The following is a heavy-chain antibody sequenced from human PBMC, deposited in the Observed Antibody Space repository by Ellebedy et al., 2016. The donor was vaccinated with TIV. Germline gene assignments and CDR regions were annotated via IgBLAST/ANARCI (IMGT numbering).Heavy chain of an antibody. V-gene: IGHV1-2*02. CDR2: INAKRGAT. CDR3: ARNGVSGWSDFDY. Sequence: AASVKVSCKTSGYTFIDYHIHWVRQAPGQGLERMGWINAKRGATIYVQKFQDRVTMTRDMSISTAFLEVTGLTSDDTAVYYCARNGVSGWSDFDYWGQGTLVTVSS. J-gene: IGHJ4*02. D-gene: IGHD6-19*01. CDR1: GYTFIDYH.